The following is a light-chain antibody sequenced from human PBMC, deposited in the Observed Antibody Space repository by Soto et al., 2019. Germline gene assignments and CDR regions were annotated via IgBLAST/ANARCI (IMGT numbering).Light chain of an antibody. V-gene: IGKV3-11*01. CDR1: QSVSSY. CDR3: QQRSNWPRT. Sequence: EIVLTQSPATLSLSPGERATLSCRASQSVSSYLAWYQQKPGQAPSLLIYDASNRATGIPARFSGRGSGTDFTLTISSLEPEDFAVYYCQQRSNWPRTFGQGTKLEIK. CDR2: DAS. J-gene: IGKJ2*01.